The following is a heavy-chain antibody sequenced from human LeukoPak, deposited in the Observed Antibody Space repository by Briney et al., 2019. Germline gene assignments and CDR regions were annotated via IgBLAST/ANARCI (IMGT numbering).Heavy chain of an antibody. V-gene: IGHV4-30-4*08. D-gene: IGHD2-2*01. J-gene: IGHJ6*03. CDR1: GGSISSGDYY. CDR2: IYYSGST. CDR3: AREGSDIVVVRAAMEPHYYYYMDV. Sequence: SETLSLTCTVSGGSISSGDYYWSWMRPPPGKGVEWIGCIYYSGSTYYNPSLKSRVTISVDTSKNQFSLKLSSVTAADTVVYYCAREGSDIVVVRAAMEPHYYYYMDVWGKGTTVTVSS.